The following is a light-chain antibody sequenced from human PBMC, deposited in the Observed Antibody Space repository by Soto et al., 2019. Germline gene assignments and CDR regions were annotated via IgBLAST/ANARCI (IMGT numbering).Light chain of an antibody. J-gene: IGKJ4*01. CDR3: QQRSNWPPVLT. CDR1: QSVSSH. V-gene: IGKV3-11*01. CDR2: GAS. Sequence: EIVLTQSPASLSLSPGERATLSCRASQSVSSHLAWFQQRPGQAPRLLIYGASNRATGIPARFGGSGSGTTLTLTISSLEPEDFAVYYCQQRSNWPPVLTFGGGTKVEIK.